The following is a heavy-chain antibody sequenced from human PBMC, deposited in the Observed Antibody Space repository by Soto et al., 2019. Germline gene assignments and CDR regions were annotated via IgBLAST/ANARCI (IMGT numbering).Heavy chain of an antibody. CDR1: GGSFSGYY. CDR2: INHSGST. D-gene: IGHD5-12*01. Sequence: SETLSLTCAVYGGSFSGYYWSWIRQPPGKGLEWIGEINHSGSTNYNPSLKSRVTISVDTSKNQFSLKLSSVTAADTAVYYCARARYSGYVVFDYWGQGTLVTVSS. V-gene: IGHV4-34*01. J-gene: IGHJ4*02. CDR3: ARARYSGYVVFDY.